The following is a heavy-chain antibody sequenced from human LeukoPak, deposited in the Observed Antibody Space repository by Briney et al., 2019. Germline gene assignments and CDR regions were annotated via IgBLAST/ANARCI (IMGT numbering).Heavy chain of an antibody. CDR1: GFTFSSYS. D-gene: IGHD3-9*01. Sequence: GGSLRLSCSASGFTFSSYSMNWVRQAPGKGLEWVSSISSSSSYIYYADSVKGRFTISRDNAKNSLYLQMNSLRAEDTAVYYCARGADFDWFSDYWGQGTLVTVSS. J-gene: IGHJ4*02. CDR3: ARGADFDWFSDY. CDR2: ISSSSSYI. V-gene: IGHV3-21*01.